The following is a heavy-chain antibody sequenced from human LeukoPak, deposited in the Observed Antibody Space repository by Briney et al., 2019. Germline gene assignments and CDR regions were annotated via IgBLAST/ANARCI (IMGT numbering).Heavy chain of an antibody. V-gene: IGHV3-7*02. Sequence: GGSLRLSCAASGFTFSRYWMSWVRQAPGKGLEWVANIKQDGSEKYYVDSVKGRCTISRDNAKNSLYLQMNSLRAEDTAVYYCARGMYSGSFDPWGQGTLVTVSS. CDR1: GFTFSRYW. CDR2: IKQDGSEK. D-gene: IGHD1-26*01. CDR3: ARGMYSGSFDP. J-gene: IGHJ5*02.